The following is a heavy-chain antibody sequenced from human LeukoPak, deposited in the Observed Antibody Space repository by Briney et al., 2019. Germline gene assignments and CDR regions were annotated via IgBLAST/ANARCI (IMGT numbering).Heavy chain of an antibody. D-gene: IGHD4-11*01. J-gene: IGHJ4*02. CDR3: ARSIQYDY. Sequence: ASVKVSCKASGYSFISYDISWVRQAPGQGLEWMGWISVYNGYTNYAQKLQGRVTMTTDTSTSTAYMELRSLRSDDTAVYYCARSIQYDYWGQGTLVTASS. CDR2: ISVYNGYT. CDR1: GYSFISYD. V-gene: IGHV1-18*01.